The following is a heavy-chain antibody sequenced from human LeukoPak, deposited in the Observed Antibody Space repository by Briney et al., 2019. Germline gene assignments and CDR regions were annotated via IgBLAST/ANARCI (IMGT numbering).Heavy chain of an antibody. CDR1: GYTFTSYD. D-gene: IGHD2-21*02. Sequence: ASVKVSCKASGYTFTSYDINWVRQAPGQGLEWMGWISAYNGNANYAPNLQGRVTMTTDTSTSTVYMELSSPRSEDTAVYYCARDHYHKIHSVMVTAPDYWGQGTLVIVSS. CDR2: ISAYNGNA. CDR3: ARDHYHKIHSVMVTAPDY. V-gene: IGHV1-18*01. J-gene: IGHJ4*02.